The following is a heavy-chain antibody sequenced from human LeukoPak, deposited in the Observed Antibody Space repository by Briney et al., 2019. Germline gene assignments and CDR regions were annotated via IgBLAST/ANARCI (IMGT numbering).Heavy chain of an antibody. V-gene: IGHV3-74*01. D-gene: IGHD1-26*01. CDR1: GFTFSSYW. J-gene: IGHJ4*02. CDR3: ARGAPSGSYYY. Sequence: GGSLRLSCAASGFTFSSYWMHWVRHAPGKGLLWVSRINSDGSSATYADSVKGRFTISRDNVKNTLYLQMNSLRAEDTAVYYCARGAPSGSYYYWGQGTLVTVS. CDR2: INSDGSSA.